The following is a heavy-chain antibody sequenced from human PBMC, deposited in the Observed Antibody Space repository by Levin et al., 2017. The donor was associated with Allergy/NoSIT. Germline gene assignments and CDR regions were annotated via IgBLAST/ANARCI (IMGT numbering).Heavy chain of an antibody. Sequence: GGSLRLSCAASGFTFRSYTMNWVRQAPGKGLEWVSSISSSSSYIYYADSVKGRFTISRDNTKRSLYLQMNSLTAEDTAMYYCASTYSSDRSTIPFDYWGQGILVTVSS. CDR1: GFTFRSYT. CDR2: ISSSSSYI. V-gene: IGHV3-21*01. J-gene: IGHJ4*02. CDR3: ASTYSSDRSTIPFDY. D-gene: IGHD4-11*01.